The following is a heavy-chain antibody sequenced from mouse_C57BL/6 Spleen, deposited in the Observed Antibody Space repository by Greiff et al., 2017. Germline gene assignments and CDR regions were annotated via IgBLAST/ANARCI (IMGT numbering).Heavy chain of an antibody. Sequence: VQLQQPGAELVMPGASVKLSCKASGYTFTSYWMHWVKQRPGQGLEWIGEIDPSDSYTNYNQKFKGKSTLTVDKSSSTAYMQLISLTSEDSAVYYCARQKYGNYGYFDYWGQGTTLTVSS. V-gene: IGHV1-69*01. CDR2: IDPSDSYT. CDR1: GYTFTSYW. D-gene: IGHD2-1*01. J-gene: IGHJ2*01. CDR3: ARQKYGNYGYFDY.